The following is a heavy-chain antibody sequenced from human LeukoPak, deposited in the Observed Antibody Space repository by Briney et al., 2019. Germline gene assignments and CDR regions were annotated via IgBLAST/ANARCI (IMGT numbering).Heavy chain of an antibody. V-gene: IGHV4-59*12. J-gene: IGHJ4*02. CDR1: GGPIGNYH. CDR2: IYYSGST. Sequence: SETLSLTCNVSGGPIGNYHWSWIRQPPGKGLEWIGYIYYSGSTYYNPSLKSRVTISVDTSKNQFSLKLSTVTAADTAVYYCARGRGKHFDYWGQGTLVTVSS. D-gene: IGHD3-10*01. CDR3: ARGRGKHFDY.